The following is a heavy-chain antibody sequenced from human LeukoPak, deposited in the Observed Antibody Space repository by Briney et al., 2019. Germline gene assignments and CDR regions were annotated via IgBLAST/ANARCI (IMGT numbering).Heavy chain of an antibody. CDR1: GYTLTELS. J-gene: IGHJ5*02. Sequence: ASVKVSCKVSGYTLTELSMHWVRQAPGKGLEWMGGFDPEDGETIYAQKFQGRVTMTEDTSTDTAYMELSSLRSEDTAVYYCAVVESRKQQLGTWGQGTLVTVSS. CDR3: AVVESRKQQLGT. D-gene: IGHD6-13*01. V-gene: IGHV1-24*01. CDR2: FDPEDGET.